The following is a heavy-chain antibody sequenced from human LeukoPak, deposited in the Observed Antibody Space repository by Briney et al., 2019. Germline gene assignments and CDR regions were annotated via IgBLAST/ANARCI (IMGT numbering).Heavy chain of an antibody. D-gene: IGHD3-10*01. Sequence: GESLKISCQGSGYTFTNYWIGWVRQMPGKGLEWMGIIYPGDSDTRYSPSSQGQVTISADKSISTAYLQWSSLKASDTAMYYCARHLLSMGYSDSWGQGTLVTVSS. J-gene: IGHJ4*02. CDR1: GYTFTNYW. V-gene: IGHV5-51*01. CDR3: ARHLLSMGYSDS. CDR2: IYPGDSDT.